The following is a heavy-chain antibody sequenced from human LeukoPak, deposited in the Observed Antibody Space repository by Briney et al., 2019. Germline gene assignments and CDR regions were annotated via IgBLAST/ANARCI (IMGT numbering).Heavy chain of an antibody. CDR2: IYYSGST. CDR1: GGSISSYY. CDR3: ARGWEYYYDRSGYNDY. J-gene: IGHJ4*02. D-gene: IGHD3-22*01. V-gene: IGHV4-59*01. Sequence: SETLSLTCTVSGGSISSYYWSWIRQPPGKGLEWIGYIYYSGSTNYNPSLKSRVTISVDTSKNQFSLKLSSVTAADTAVYYCARGWEYYYDRSGYNDYWGQGTLVIVSS.